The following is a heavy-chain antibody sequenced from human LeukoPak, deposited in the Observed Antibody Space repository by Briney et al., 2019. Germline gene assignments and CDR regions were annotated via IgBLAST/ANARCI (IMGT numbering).Heavy chain of an antibody. CDR1: GVSFSGYY. CDR2: INHSGST. Sequence: SETLSLTCAVYGVSFSGYYWSWIRQPPGKGLEWIGEINHSGSTNYNPSLKSRVTISVDTSKNQFSLKLSSVTAADTAVYYCASAPLGYYYYMDVWGKGTTVTISS. V-gene: IGHV4-34*01. CDR3: ASAPLGYYYYMDV. J-gene: IGHJ6*03.